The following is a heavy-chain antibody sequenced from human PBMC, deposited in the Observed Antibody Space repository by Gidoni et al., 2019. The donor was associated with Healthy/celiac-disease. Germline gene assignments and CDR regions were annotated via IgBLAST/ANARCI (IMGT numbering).Heavy chain of an antibody. CDR3: ARDPYHWNGNYFDY. CDR1: GGSISSSSYY. Sequence: QLQLQESGPGLVKPSETLSLTCTVSGGSISSSSYYWGWIRQPPGKGLEWIGSIYYSGSTYYNPSLKSRVTISVDTSKNQFSLKLSSVTAADTAVYYCARDPYHWNGNYFDYWGQGTLVTVSS. V-gene: IGHV4-39*07. CDR2: IYYSGST. J-gene: IGHJ4*02. D-gene: IGHD1-1*01.